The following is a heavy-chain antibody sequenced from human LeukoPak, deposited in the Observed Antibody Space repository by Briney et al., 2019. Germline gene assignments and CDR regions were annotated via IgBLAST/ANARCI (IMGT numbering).Heavy chain of an antibody. CDR1: GFTFSSYA. D-gene: IGHD3-10*01. J-gene: IGHJ5*02. Sequence: PWGSLRLSCAASGFTFSSYAMSWVRQAPGKGLEWVSAISGSGGSTYYADSVKGRFTISRDNSKNTLYLQMNSLRAEDTAVYYCAATTSGYGSGSYYPYWFDPWGQGTLVTVSS. V-gene: IGHV3-23*01. CDR3: AATTSGYGSGSYYPYWFDP. CDR2: ISGSGGST.